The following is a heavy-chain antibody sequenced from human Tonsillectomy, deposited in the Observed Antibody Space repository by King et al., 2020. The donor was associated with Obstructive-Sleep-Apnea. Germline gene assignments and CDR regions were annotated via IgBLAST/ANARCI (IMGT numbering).Heavy chain of an antibody. D-gene: IGHD2-15*01. CDR3: ARDPNSGGGSCYFDY. J-gene: IGHJ4*02. Sequence: QLQESGPGLVKPSETLSLTCTVSGYSISSGFYWGWIRQPPGKGLEWIGSIYHSGSTYYNPSLRRRVTISVDTAKNQFSLKLRSVTAADTAVYYCARDPNSGGGSCYFDYWGQGTLVAVSS. V-gene: IGHV4-38-2*02. CDR1: GYSISSGFY. CDR2: IYHSGST.